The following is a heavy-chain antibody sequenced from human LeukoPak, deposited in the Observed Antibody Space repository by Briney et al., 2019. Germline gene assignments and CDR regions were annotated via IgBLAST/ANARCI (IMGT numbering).Heavy chain of an antibody. Sequence: PGGSLRLSCAASGFTFSRYAMNWVRQAPGKGLEWVSLISTSGNTHYADSVGGRFTISRDNSKNTLYLQMNSLRAEDTAVYHCAKDLDSSGDYSYRYWGQGTLVTVSS. D-gene: IGHD3-22*01. J-gene: IGHJ4*02. V-gene: IGHV3-23*01. CDR1: GFTFSRYA. CDR3: AKDLDSSGDYSYRY. CDR2: ISTSGNT.